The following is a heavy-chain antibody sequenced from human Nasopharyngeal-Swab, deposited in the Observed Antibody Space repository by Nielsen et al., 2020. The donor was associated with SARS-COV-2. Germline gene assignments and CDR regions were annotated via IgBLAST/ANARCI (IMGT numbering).Heavy chain of an antibody. CDR3: ARGKDGVYYYYGMDV. CDR2: ISYDGSNQ. J-gene: IGHJ6*02. D-gene: IGHD4-17*01. V-gene: IGHV3-30*04. CDR1: GFNFHTYA. Sequence: GGSLRLSCVASGFNFHTYALHWVRQAPGKGLEWVAIISYDGSNQFYADSVKGRFTVSRDNSKNTLYLQMGSLTREDTAIYYCARGKDGVYYYYGMDVWGQGTTVTVSS.